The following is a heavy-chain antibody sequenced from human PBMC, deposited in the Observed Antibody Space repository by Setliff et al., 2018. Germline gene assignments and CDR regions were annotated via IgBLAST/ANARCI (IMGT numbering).Heavy chain of an antibody. CDR2: IYTSGST. V-gene: IGHV4-4*07. D-gene: IGHD1-26*01. CDR3: ARKGISALSGAFDM. J-gene: IGHJ3*02. CDR1: GGSISNYY. Sequence: SETLPLTCTVSGGSISNYYWSWIRQPAGKGLEWIGRIYTSGSTNYNPSLKSRVTMSVDTSKNQFSLKLSSVTAADTAVYYCARKGISALSGAFDMWGQGTMVTVSS.